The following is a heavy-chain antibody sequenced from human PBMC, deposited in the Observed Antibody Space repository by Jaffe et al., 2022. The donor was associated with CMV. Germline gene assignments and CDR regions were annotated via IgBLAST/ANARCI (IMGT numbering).Heavy chain of an antibody. CDR2: IYSGDRT. CDR1: GFPVSSNF. J-gene: IGHJ4*02. Sequence: EVQLVESGGGVIQPGGSLRLSCAASGFPVSSNFMSWVRQAPGKGLEWVSIIYSGDRTYYADSVKGRVTISRDNSKNTLYLQVNSLRVEDTAVYYCASTRYCSGPDCPRPFDYWGQGTLVTVSS. CDR3: ASTRYCSGPDCPRPFDY. V-gene: IGHV3-53*01. D-gene: IGHD2-15*01.